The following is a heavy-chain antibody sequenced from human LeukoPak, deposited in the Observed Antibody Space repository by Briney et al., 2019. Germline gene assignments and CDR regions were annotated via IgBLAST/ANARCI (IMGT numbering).Heavy chain of an antibody. Sequence: GKSLRLTCGASGFTFSSYGMHWVRQAPGKGLEWVAVIWYDGRNKYYADYVQGLFNISRDNSKNTVYLQMISLRDEDTAVYYGSRWEYSRSSGLDYWGQGSLVTVSS. CDR3: SRWEYSRSSGLDY. V-gene: IGHV3-33*01. CDR1: GFTFSSYG. J-gene: IGHJ4*02. D-gene: IGHD6-6*01. CDR2: IWYDGRNK.